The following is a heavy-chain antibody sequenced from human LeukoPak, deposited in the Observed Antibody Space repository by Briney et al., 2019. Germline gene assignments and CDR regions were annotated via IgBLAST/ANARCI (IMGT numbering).Heavy chain of an antibody. CDR2: INPNSGGT. CDR1: GYTFTGYY. J-gene: IGHJ6*03. Sequence: GASVKVSCKASGYTFTGYYMHWVRQAPGQGLEWMGWINPNSGGTNYAQKFQGRVTMTRDTPISTAYMELSRLRSDDTAVYYCASCVTIFGVGPYYMDVWGKGTTVTVSS. D-gene: IGHD3-3*01. CDR3: ASCVTIFGVGPYYMDV. V-gene: IGHV1-2*02.